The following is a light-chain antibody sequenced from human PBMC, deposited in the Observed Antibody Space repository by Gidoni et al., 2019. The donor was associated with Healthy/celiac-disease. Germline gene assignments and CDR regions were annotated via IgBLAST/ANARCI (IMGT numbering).Light chain of an antibody. CDR2: DAS. CDR1: QGISSA. CDR3: QQFNSYPQT. V-gene: IGKV1-13*02. J-gene: IGKJ1*01. Sequence: AIQLTQSPSSLSASVGDRVTITCRASQGISSALAWYQQKPGKAPKLLIYDASSLESGVPSRFSGSGSGTDFTLPISILQPEDFATDYFQQFNSYPQTFXHXTKVEIK.